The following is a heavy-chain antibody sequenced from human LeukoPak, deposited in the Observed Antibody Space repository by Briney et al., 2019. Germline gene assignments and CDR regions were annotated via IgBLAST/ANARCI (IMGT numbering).Heavy chain of an antibody. CDR3: AELGITMIGGV. D-gene: IGHD3-10*02. CDR2: ISSSGSTI. CDR1: GFTFSSYE. J-gene: IGHJ6*04. Sequence: GGSLRLSCAASGFTFSSYEMNWVRQAPGKGLERVSYISSSGSTIYYADSVKGRFTISRDNAKNSLYLQLNSLRAEDTAVYYCAELGITMIGGVWGKGTTVTISS. V-gene: IGHV3-48*03.